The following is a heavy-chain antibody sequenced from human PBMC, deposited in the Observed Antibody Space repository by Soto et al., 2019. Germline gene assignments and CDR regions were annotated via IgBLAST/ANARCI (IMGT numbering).Heavy chain of an antibody. J-gene: IGHJ6*02. Sequence: QVQLQESGPGLVKPSETLSLTCTVSGGSISSYYWSWIRQPPGKGLEWIGYIYYSGSTNYNPSLKNRVTISVDTSKNQFSLKLSSVTAADTAVYYCARDVGGYCSGGSCYYGMDVWGQGTTVTVSS. D-gene: IGHD2-15*01. CDR3: ARDVGGYCSGGSCYYGMDV. V-gene: IGHV4-59*01. CDR1: GGSISSYY. CDR2: IYYSGST.